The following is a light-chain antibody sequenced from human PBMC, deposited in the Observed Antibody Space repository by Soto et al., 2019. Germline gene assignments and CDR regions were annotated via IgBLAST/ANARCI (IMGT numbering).Light chain of an antibody. CDR2: EVS. V-gene: IGLV2-14*01. J-gene: IGLJ1*01. CDR3: SSYTTTNTPYV. Sequence: QSALIQPASVSGSPGQSITISCTGTSRDVGGSNYVSWYQHHPHRAPKLLIYEVSYRPSGVSSRFSGSKSGNTASLTISGLQAEDEADYYCSSYTTTNTPYVFGSGTKVTVL. CDR1: SRDVGGSNY.